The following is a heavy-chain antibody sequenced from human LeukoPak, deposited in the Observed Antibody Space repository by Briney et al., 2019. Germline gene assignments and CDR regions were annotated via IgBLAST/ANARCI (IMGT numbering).Heavy chain of an antibody. J-gene: IGHJ4*02. V-gene: IGHV5-51*01. D-gene: IGHD6-13*01. CDR1: GYSFTSYW. CDR2: IYPGDSDT. CDR3: ARHLSHSIAAATDPFDY. Sequence: GESLKISCKGSGYSFTSYWIGWVRQMPGKGLEWMGIIYPGDSDTRYSPSFQGQVTISADKSISTAYLQWSSLKASDTAMYYCARHLSHSIAAATDPFDYWGQGTLVTVSS.